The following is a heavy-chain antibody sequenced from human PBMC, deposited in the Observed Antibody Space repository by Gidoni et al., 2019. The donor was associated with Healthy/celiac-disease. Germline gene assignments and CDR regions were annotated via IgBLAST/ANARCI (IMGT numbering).Heavy chain of an antibody. CDR1: GFTFSSDG. CDR2: ISYDGSKK. V-gene: IGHV3-30*18. J-gene: IGHJ6*02. D-gene: IGHD6-19*01. Sequence: QVQLVESGGGVVQPGRSLRLSCSASGFTFSSDGLLWVRQAPGKGREWVAVISYDGSKKYYADSVKGRFTISRDNSKNTLYLQMNSLRAEDTAVYYCAKARYSSGWPYYYYYYGMDVWGQGTTVTVSS. CDR3: AKARYSSGWPYYYYYYGMDV.